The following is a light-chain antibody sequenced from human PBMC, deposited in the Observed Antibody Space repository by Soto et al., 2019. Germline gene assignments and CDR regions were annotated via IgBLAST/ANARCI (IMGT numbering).Light chain of an antibody. CDR3: GSYTGNTYV. CDR1: SGDVGGYKF. Sequence: QSALTQPASVSGSPGQSITIYCTGTSGDVGGYKFVSWYQQHPGKAPKLMIYEVSNRPSGVSSRFSGSKSGNTASMTISGLPAEDEDDYFCGSYTGNTYVFGNGTKVTVL. CDR2: EVS. J-gene: IGLJ1*01. V-gene: IGLV2-14*01.